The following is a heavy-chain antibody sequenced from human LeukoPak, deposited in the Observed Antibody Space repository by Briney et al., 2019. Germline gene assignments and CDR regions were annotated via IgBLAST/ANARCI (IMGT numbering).Heavy chain of an antibody. J-gene: IGHJ4*02. CDR3: ARRAGAYSHPYDY. CDR1: GFTFSDYY. Sequence: GGSLRLSCAASGFTFSDYYMIWIPQAPGKGPECVSYISSSGSTIYYADSVKGPFNISRDNSKNTLYLQMNSLRAEDTAVYYCARRAGAYSHPYDYWGQGTLVTVSS. V-gene: IGHV3-11*01. D-gene: IGHD4/OR15-4a*01. CDR2: ISSSGSTI.